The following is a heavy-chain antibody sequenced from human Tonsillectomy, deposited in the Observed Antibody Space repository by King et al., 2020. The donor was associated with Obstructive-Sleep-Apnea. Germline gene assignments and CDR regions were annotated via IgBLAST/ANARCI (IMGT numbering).Heavy chain of an antibody. CDR2: IKSKTNGETT. D-gene: IGHD2-21*02. Sequence: VQLVESGGGLVKSGGSLRLSCATSGFTFSNAWMSWVRQAPGKGLEWVGRIKSKTNGETTDYAAPVKGRFPISRDDSQNTLYLDMNSLKSDDTAVYYCTTDDCGGDCHFRYWGQGALGTVSS. J-gene: IGHJ4*02. V-gene: IGHV3-15*01. CDR1: GFTFSNAW. CDR3: TTDDCGGDCHFRY.